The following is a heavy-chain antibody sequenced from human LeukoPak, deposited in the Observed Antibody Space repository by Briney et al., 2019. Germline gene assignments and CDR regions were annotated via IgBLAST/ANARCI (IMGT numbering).Heavy chain of an antibody. J-gene: IGHJ4*02. CDR1: GYTLTELS. D-gene: IGHD1-26*01. V-gene: IGHV1-24*01. Sequence: ASVKVSCKVSGYTLTELSMHWVRQAPGKGLEWMGGFDPEDGETIYAQKFQGRGTMTEDTSTDTAYMELSSLRSEDTAVYYCATYQWELLLYYYFDYWGQGTLVTVSS. CDR3: ATYQWELLLYYYFDY. CDR2: FDPEDGET.